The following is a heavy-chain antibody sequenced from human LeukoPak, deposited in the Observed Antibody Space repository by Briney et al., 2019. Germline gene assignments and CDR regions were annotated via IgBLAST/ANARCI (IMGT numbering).Heavy chain of an antibody. D-gene: IGHD1-26*01. CDR2: IVGSGGST. Sequence: PGGSLRLSCAASGFTFSTYGMSWVRQAPGKGLEWVSGIVGSGGSTYYADSVKGRFTISRDNSKNTLYLQMNSLRAEDTAVFYCAKIAETSGSYGQGYDYWGQGTLVTVS. CDR3: AKIAETSGSYGQGYDY. V-gene: IGHV3-23*01. CDR1: GFTFSTYG. J-gene: IGHJ4*02.